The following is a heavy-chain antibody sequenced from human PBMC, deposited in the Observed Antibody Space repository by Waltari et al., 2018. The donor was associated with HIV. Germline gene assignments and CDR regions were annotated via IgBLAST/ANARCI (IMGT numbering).Heavy chain of an antibody. J-gene: IGHJ4*02. D-gene: IGHD5-12*01. V-gene: IGHV4-39*01. Sequence: QVHLQASGPGLVKTSETLSLTCTVSGDSMNSNSYYWAWIRQSSGKGLEWIGSIFHTGGTFSKPSLRSRLTMSVDTSKNQFFLKLHSVTDADAALYYCARHGFQADVWGQGTLVTVSS. CDR2: IFHTGGT. CDR3: ARHGFQADV. CDR1: GDSMNSNSYY.